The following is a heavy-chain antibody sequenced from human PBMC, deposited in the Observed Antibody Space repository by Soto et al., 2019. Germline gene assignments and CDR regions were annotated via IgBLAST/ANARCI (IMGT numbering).Heavy chain of an antibody. Sequence: PGGSLRLSCAASGFTFNTYGMHWVRQAPDKGLEWVAVISYDGTNKYYSDSVKGRFTISRDNSKNTLSLQMSSLRPEDTAVYFCAKTKRQHQLVPIYAMDVWGQGTTVTVSS. CDR1: GFTFNTYG. CDR2: ISYDGTNK. D-gene: IGHD6-13*01. J-gene: IGHJ6*02. CDR3: AKTKRQHQLVPIYAMDV. V-gene: IGHV3-30*18.